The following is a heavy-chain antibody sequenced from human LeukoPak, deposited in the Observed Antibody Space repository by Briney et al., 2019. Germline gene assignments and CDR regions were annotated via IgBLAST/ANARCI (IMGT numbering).Heavy chain of an antibody. D-gene: IGHD2-2*01. CDR1: GFTFSSYA. CDR3: AKLGLDCSSTSCFPEDY. J-gene: IGHJ4*02. V-gene: IGHV3-23*01. CDR2: ISGSGGST. Sequence: GGSLRLSCAASGFTFSSYAMSWVRQAPGKGLEWVSAISGSGGSTYYADSVKGRFTISRDNSKNTLYLQMNSLRAEDTAVYYCAKLGLDCSSTSCFPEDYWGQGTPVTVSS.